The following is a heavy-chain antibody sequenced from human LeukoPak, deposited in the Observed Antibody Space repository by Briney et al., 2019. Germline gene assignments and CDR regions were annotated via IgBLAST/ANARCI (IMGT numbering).Heavy chain of an antibody. CDR2: INHSGST. CDR1: GGSFSGYY. D-gene: IGHD4-17*01. Sequence: PSETLSLTCAVYGGSFSGYYWSWIRQPPGKGLEWIGEINHSGSTNYNPSLKSRVTISVDTSKNQFSLELSSVTAADTAVYYCARTIMTTVTNDAFDIWGQGTMVTVSS. CDR3: ARTIMTTVTNDAFDI. J-gene: IGHJ3*02. V-gene: IGHV4-34*01.